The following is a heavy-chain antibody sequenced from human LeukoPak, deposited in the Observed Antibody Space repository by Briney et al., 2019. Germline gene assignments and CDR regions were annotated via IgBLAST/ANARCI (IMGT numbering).Heavy chain of an antibody. CDR1: GFTFSSCA. D-gene: IGHD6-19*01. V-gene: IGHV3-21*01. Sequence: GGSLRLSCAASGFTFSSCAMHWVRQAPGKGLEWVSAISSNSLFKKYADSVKGRFTISRDNAKNSLYLQMNSLRAEDTAVYYCARSIAVTLPDYWGQGTLVTVSS. CDR3: ARSIAVTLPDY. J-gene: IGHJ4*02. CDR2: ISSNSLFK.